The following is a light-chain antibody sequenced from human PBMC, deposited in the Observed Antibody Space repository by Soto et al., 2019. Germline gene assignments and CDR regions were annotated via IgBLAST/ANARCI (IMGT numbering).Light chain of an antibody. CDR2: EVS. V-gene: IGLV2-14*01. J-gene: IGLJ2*01. CDR1: SSDVGGYNY. Sequence: QSALTQPASVSRSPGQSITISCTGTSSDVGGYNYVSGYQQHPGKAPKFMIYEVSNRPSGVSNRFSGSKSGNTASLTISGLQAKDEADYYCSSYTSSSTLVVFGGGTKLTVL. CDR3: SSYTSSSTLVV.